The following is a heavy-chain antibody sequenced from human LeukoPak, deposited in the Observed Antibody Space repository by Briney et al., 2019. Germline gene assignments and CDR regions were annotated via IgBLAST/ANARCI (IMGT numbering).Heavy chain of an antibody. CDR1: GFTFSRYE. CDR3: ATPLLQWELPPYYFDY. Sequence: GGSLRLSCAASGFTFSRYEMNSLRQAPGKGLEWVPYISSSGSTIYYADSVKGRFTISKDNAKNSLYLQMNSLRAEDAAFYYSATPLLQWELPPYYFDYWDKGTLVTVSS. CDR2: ISSSGSTI. D-gene: IGHD1-26*01. V-gene: IGHV3-48*03. J-gene: IGHJ4*02.